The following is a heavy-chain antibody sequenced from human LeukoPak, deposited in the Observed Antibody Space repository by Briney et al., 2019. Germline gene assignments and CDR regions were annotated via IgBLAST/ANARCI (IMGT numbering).Heavy chain of an antibody. CDR3: ARVGYYDSSGYYSY. CDR2: INPNSGGT. Sequence: GASVKVSCKASGYTFTGYYMHWVRQAPGQGLEWMGWINPNSGGTNYAQKFQGRVTMTRDTSISTAYMELSRLRSDDTAVYYCARVGYYDSSGYYSYWGQGTLVTVSS. D-gene: IGHD3-22*01. CDR1: GYTFTGYY. V-gene: IGHV1-2*02. J-gene: IGHJ4*02.